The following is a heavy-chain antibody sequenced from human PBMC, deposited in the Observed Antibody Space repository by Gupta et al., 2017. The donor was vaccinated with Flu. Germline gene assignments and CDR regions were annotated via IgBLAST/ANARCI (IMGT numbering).Heavy chain of an antibody. V-gene: IGHV1-8*01. Sequence: QVQLVQSGAEVKKPGASVKVSCKASGYTFTSYDINWVRQATGQGLEWMGWMNPNSGNTGYAQKFQGRVTMTRNTSISTAYMELGSLRSEDTAVYYCARALVITIFWSGYYTAYGMDVWGQGTTVTVSS. J-gene: IGHJ6*02. CDR1: GYTFTSYD. CDR2: MNPNSGNT. CDR3: ARALVITIFWSGYYTAYGMDV. D-gene: IGHD3-3*01.